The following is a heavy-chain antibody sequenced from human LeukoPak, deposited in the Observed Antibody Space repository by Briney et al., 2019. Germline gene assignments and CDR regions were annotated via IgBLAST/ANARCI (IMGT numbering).Heavy chain of an antibody. J-gene: IGHJ5*02. Sequence: SETLSLTCTVSGGSITSDCCSWIRQPPGKGLESLGYIYYSGSNTYNTLPRTGGTTPVTTSKKHFILKLTSGTPAATPVYYCARVASAGATRALDTWGQRTLVSVSS. V-gene: IGHV4-59*01. CDR2: IYYSGSN. D-gene: IGHD1-26*01. CDR1: GGSITSDC. CDR3: ARVASAGATRALDT.